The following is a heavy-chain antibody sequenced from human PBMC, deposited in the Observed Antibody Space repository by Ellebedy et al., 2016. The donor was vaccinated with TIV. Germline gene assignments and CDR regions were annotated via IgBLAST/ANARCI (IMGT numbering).Heavy chain of an antibody. D-gene: IGHD4-17*01. CDR2: INEDGTKK. J-gene: IGHJ2*01. Sequence: GESLKISCTAPGFTLNHYWMTWVRQAPGKELEWVANINEDGTKKHYVDSVRGRFTISRDYAGNSLFLQMNSLGAEDTAVYYCARAIYGASYLWGRGTLVTVSS. CDR1: GFTLNHYW. CDR3: ARAIYGASYL. V-gene: IGHV3-7*01.